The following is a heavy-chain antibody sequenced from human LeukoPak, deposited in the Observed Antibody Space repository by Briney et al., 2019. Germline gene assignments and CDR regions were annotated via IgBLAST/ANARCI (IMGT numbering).Heavy chain of an antibody. CDR3: ASGGGIVGATSHY. CDR1: GFTFSSYS. D-gene: IGHD1-26*01. Sequence: GGSLRLSCAASGFTFSSYSMNWVRQAPGKGLEWVSSISSSSSYIYYADSVKGRFTISRDNAKNSLYLQMNSLRAGDTAVYYCASGGGIVGATSHYWGQGTLVTVSS. CDR2: ISSSSSYI. V-gene: IGHV3-21*01. J-gene: IGHJ4*02.